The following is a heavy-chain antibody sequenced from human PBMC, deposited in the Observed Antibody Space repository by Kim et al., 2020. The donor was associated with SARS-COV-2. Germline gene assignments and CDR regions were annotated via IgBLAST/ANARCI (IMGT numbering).Heavy chain of an antibody. V-gene: IGHV3-9*01. CDR1: GFTFDDYA. J-gene: IGHJ4*02. CDR2: ISWNSGSI. Sequence: GGSLRLSCAASGFTFDDYAMHWVRQAPGKGLEWVSGISWNSGSIGYADSVKGRFTISRDNAKNSLYLQMNSLRAEDTALYYCAKARGYDFHPFDYWGQGTLVTVSS. CDR3: AKARGYDFHPFDY. D-gene: IGHD5-12*01.